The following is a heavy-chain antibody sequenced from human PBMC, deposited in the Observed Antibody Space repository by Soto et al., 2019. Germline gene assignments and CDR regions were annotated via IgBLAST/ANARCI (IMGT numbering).Heavy chain of an antibody. D-gene: IGHD3-10*01. CDR1: GFMFSSYR. CDR3: ARDLTTYGSPHFDY. CDR2: INSGGTYR. Sequence: EVPLVESGGGLVKRGGSLTLSCAASGFMFSSYRMNWVRQAPGKGLEWVSSINSGGTYRYYADSVQGRFTISRNNARNSFYLQMNSLGVEDTAVYYCARDLTTYGSPHFDYWGQGTLVTVFS. J-gene: IGHJ4*02. V-gene: IGHV3-21*06.